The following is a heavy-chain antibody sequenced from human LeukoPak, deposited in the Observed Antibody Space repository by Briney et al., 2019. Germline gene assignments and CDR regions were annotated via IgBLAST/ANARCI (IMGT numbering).Heavy chain of an antibody. V-gene: IGHV1-69*13. D-gene: IGHD3-3*01. J-gene: IGHJ4*02. CDR1: GGTFSSYA. CDR2: IIPIFGTA. CDR3: ARMGHHDFWSGYWVLPDADY. Sequence: SVKVSCKASGGTFSSYAISWLRQAPGQGLEGMGGIIPIFGTANYAQKFQGRVKITAEESTSTAYMELSSLRSEDTAVYYCARMGHHDFWSGYWVLPDADYWGQGTLVTVSS.